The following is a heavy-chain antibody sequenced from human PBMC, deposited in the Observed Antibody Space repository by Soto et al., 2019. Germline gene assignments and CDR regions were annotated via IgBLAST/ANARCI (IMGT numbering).Heavy chain of an antibody. Sequence: QVTLKESGPVLVKPTETLTLTCTVSGFSLRNTRMGVSWIRQSPGKALEWLAHIFSNDAKSYSPSLKSRLAISRETSKSQLVLTMTNVAPVDTATYYCALSLYVDYVHWYFDLWGRGSLVTVSS. CDR2: IFSNDAK. CDR1: GFSLRNTRMG. CDR3: ALSLYVDYVHWYFDL. V-gene: IGHV2-26*01. J-gene: IGHJ2*01. D-gene: IGHD4-17*01.